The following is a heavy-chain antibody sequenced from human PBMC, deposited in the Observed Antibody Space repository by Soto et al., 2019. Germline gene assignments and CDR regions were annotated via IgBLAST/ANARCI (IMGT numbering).Heavy chain of an antibody. CDR1: GYSFTSYA. J-gene: IGHJ4*02. CDR3: ARVLPRYCSGGSCYSDYFDY. Sequence: GASVMVSCKESGYSFTSYAMHWVRQAHGQRLEWMGWINAGNGNTKYSQKFQGRVTITRDTSASTAYMELSSLRSEDTAVYYCARVLPRYCSGGSCYSDYFDYWGQGTLVTVSS. CDR2: INAGNGNT. V-gene: IGHV1-3*01. D-gene: IGHD2-15*01.